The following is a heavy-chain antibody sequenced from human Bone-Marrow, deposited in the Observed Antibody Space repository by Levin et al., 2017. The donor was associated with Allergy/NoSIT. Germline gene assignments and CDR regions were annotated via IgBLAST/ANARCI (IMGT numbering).Heavy chain of an antibody. CDR3: ARGIIGDVRVAHKEAFDI. V-gene: IGHV3-30*04. D-gene: IGHD2-8*02. CDR2: TSFDGRNK. J-gene: IGHJ3*02. CDR1: EFNFSNYA. Sequence: GESLKISCAGSEFNFSNYAMHWVRQAPGKGLEWVAVTSFDGRNKYYADSVKGRFTIFRDNSKHTLYVQMNSLRVEDTAGYYCARGIIGDVRVAHKEAFDIWGQGTMVSVSS.